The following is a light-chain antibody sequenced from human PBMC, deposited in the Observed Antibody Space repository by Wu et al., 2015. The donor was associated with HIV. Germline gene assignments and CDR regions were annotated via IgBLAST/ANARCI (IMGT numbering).Light chain of an antibody. V-gene: IGKV3-20*01. Sequence: SLGSYGLAWYRQKSGQSPRLLMYEAYKRAAGVPDRFIAAGSGTDFSLTITELDPEDIAFYFCQQYGSTPITFGPGTRL. J-gene: IGKJ5*01. CDR3: QQYGSTPIT. CDR2: EAY. CDR1: SLGSYG.